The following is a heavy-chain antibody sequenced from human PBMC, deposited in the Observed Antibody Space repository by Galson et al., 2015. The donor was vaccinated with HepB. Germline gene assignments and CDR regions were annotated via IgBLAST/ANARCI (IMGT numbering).Heavy chain of an antibody. CDR1: GYFLSKLS. V-gene: IGHV1-24*01. Sequence: SVKVSCKVSGYFLSKLSTHWVRQVPGRGLGWMGGFEPADGETIYPQKFQGRVTMTEDISTDTAYMELSSLRSEDTAVYYCATGMGSYYFDFWGQGTLVTVSS. CDR3: ATGMGSYYFDF. J-gene: IGHJ4*02. CDR2: FEPADGET. D-gene: IGHD1-26*01.